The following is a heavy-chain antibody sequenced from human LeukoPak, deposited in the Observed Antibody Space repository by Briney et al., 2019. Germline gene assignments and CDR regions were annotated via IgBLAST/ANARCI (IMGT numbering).Heavy chain of an antibody. V-gene: IGHV4-4*09. Sequence: SETLSLTCTVSGGSISGGYWSWTRQPPGRGLEWIGYVYTSGSTNYNPSLKSRVTISVDTSKSQFALKLSSVTAADTAVYYCAKSYFDYSTYYSYYFNLWGQGALVTVSS. CDR1: GGSISGGY. CDR3: AKSYFDYSTYYSYYFNL. D-gene: IGHD4-11*01. J-gene: IGHJ4*02. CDR2: VYTSGST.